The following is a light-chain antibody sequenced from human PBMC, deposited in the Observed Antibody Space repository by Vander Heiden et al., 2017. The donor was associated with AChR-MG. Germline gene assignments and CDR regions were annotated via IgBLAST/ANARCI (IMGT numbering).Light chain of an antibody. V-gene: IGLV1-40*01. J-gene: IGLJ2*01. CDR3: QSYDSSLSAVV. CDR2: GNS. Sequence: QSVLTQPPSVSGAPGQRVTIPCTASSSNIGAGYDLHWYQQLPGTAPKLLIYGNSNRPSGVPDRFSGSKSGTSASLAITGLQAEDEADYYCQSYDSSLSAVVFGGGTKLTVL. CDR1: SSNIGAGYD.